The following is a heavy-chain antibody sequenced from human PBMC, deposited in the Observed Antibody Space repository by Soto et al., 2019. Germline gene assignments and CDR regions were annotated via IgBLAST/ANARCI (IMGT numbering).Heavy chain of an antibody. J-gene: IGHJ4*02. V-gene: IGHV3-33*01. D-gene: IGHD3-22*01. CDR1: GFTFSSYG. Sequence: GGSLRLSCAASGFTFSSYGMHWVRQAPGKGLEWVAVIWYDGSNKYYADSVKGRFTISRDNSKNTLYLQMNSLRAEDTAVYYCAREHYDSKNFDYWGQGTLVTVSS. CDR3: AREHYDSKNFDY. CDR2: IWYDGSNK.